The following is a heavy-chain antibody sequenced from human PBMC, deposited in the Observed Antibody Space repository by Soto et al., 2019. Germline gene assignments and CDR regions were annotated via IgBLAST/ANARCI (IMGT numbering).Heavy chain of an antibody. Sequence: QVQLVQSGAEVKKPGASVKVSCKASGYTFTGYYMHLVRQAPGQGLEWMGWINPNSGGTNYAQKFQGRVTMTRDTSISTAYMELSRLSSDDTDVYYGARFRGVAGTSAGYWGQGTLVTVS. CDR2: INPNSGGT. J-gene: IGHJ4*02. D-gene: IGHD6-19*01. CDR1: GYTFTGYY. V-gene: IGHV1-2*02. CDR3: ARFRGVAGTSAGY.